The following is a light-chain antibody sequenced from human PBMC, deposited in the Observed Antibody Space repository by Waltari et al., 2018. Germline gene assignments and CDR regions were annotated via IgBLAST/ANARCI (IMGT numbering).Light chain of an antibody. Sequence: QSAPTHPPSVSGCTGQSITISCTGTSSDVGVYKYFSWYQQHPGKAPKLIIYDVSNRPSGVSNRFSGSKSVNTASLTISGLQAEDEADYYCSSYTSNSTPYVFGTGTKVSVL. V-gene: IGLV2-14*03. J-gene: IGLJ1*01. CDR3: SSYTSNSTPYV. CDR1: SSDVGVYKY. CDR2: DVS.